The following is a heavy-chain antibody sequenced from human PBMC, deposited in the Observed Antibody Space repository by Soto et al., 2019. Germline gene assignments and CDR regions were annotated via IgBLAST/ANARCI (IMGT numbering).Heavy chain of an antibody. CDR1: GGTFSTYT. CDR2: ILPMLDIT. Sequence: SVKVSCKASGGTFSTYTIIWVRQAPGQGLEWMGRILPMLDITNSAQRFQGRVTITADKSTSTAYLELSSLRSEDTAVYYWTLGSWSAETFDIWG. CDR3: TLGSWSAETFDI. V-gene: IGHV1-69*02. D-gene: IGHD6-13*01. J-gene: IGHJ3*02.